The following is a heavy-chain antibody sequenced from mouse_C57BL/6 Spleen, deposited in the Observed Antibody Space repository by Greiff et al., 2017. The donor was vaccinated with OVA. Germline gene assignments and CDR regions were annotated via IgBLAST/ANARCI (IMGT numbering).Heavy chain of an antibody. CDR3: ARLAHFITTVVADY. J-gene: IGHJ2*01. CDR2: INPNNGGT. CDR1: GYTFTDYN. D-gene: IGHD1-1*01. V-gene: IGHV1-18*01. Sequence: VQLKQSGPELVKPGASVKIPCKASGYTFTDYNMDWVKQSHGKSLEWIGDINPNNGGTIYNQKFKGKATLTVDKSSSPAYMELRSLTSEDTAVYYCARLAHFITTVVADYWGQGTTLTVSS.